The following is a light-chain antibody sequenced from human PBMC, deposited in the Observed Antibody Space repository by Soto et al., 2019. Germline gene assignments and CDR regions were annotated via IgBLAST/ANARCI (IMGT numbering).Light chain of an antibody. CDR1: RNVSKW. CDR3: QQRVHWLT. Sequence: DIQMTQSPSTLSASVGDRVTITCRASRNVSKWMAWYQQKPGKAPKVLIYKASNLESGVPSRFSGSGSDTEFTLTISSLQPDDSAVYYCQQRVHWLTFGGGTKVEIK. J-gene: IGKJ4*01. CDR2: KAS. V-gene: IGKV1-5*03.